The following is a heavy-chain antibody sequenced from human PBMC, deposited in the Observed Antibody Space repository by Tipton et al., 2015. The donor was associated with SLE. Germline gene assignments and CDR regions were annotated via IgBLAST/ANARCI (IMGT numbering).Heavy chain of an antibody. Sequence: QLVQSGAEVKKPGESLRISCKGSGYSFTSYWISWVRQMPGKGLEWMGRIDPSDSYTNYSPSFQGHVTISADKSISTAYLQWSSLKASDTAMYYCARPRGTTGTTTNDAFDIWGQGTMVTVSS. CDR2: IDPSDSYT. CDR3: ARPRGTTGTTTNDAFDI. CDR1: GYSFTSYW. J-gene: IGHJ3*02. D-gene: IGHD1-1*01. V-gene: IGHV5-10-1*01.